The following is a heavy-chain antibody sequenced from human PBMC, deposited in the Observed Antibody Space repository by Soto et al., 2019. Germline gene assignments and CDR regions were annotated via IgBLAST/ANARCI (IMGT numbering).Heavy chain of an antibody. V-gene: IGHV1-3*01. J-gene: IGHJ5*02. CDR2: INAGNGNT. Sequence: ASVKVSCKASGYTFTSYAMHWVRQAPGQRLEWMGWINAGNGNTKYSQKFQGRGTITRDTSASTAYMELSSLRSEDTAVYPCALKYRGSPWFDPWGKGPLVTASS. D-gene: IGHD1-26*01. CDR1: GYTFTSYA. CDR3: ALKYRGSPWFDP.